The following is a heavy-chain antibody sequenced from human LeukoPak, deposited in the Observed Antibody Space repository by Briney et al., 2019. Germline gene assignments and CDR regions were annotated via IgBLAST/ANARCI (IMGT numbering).Heavy chain of an antibody. CDR2: IYYSGSI. CDR3: ASRSGSFSDALDI. D-gene: IGHD3-10*01. CDR1: GGSISSYY. V-gene: IGHV4-59*08. J-gene: IGHJ3*02. Sequence: SETLSLTCTVSGGSISSYYWSWIRQPPGKGLEWIGYIYYSGSINYNPSLKSRVTMSVDTSKNQFSLKLSSVTAADTAVYYCASRSGSFSDALDIWGQGTLVTVSS.